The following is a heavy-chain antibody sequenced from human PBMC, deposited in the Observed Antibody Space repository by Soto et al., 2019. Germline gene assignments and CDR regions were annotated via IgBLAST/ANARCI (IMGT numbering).Heavy chain of an antibody. CDR1: GGTFSSYT. J-gene: IGHJ4*02. CDR3: AREVCSGGSCYSRHFDY. V-gene: IGHV1-69*04. CDR2: IIPILGIA. Sequence: SVKVSCKASGGTFSSYTISWVRQAPGQGLEWMGRIIPILGIANYAQKFQGRVTITADKSTSTAYMELSSLRSEDTAVYYCAREVCSGGSCYSRHFDYWGQGTLVTVSS. D-gene: IGHD2-15*01.